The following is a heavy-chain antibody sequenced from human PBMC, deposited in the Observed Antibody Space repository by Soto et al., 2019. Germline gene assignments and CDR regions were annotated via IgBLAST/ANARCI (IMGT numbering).Heavy chain of an antibody. CDR2: INAGNGNT. V-gene: IGHV1-3*01. CDR1: GYTFTSYA. J-gene: IGHJ4*02. Sequence: ASVKVSCKASGYTFTSYAMHWVRQAPGQRLEWMGWINAGNGNTKYSQKFQGRVTITRDTSASTAYMELSSLRSEDTAVYYCAGRYCSGGSCYFYPTGGFDYWGQGTLVT. CDR3: AGRYCSGGSCYFYPTGGFDY. D-gene: IGHD2-15*01.